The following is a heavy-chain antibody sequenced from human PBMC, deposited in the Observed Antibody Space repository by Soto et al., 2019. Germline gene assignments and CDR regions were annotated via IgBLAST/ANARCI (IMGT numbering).Heavy chain of an antibody. CDR3: AKSVRESYNYFDC. D-gene: IGHD1-26*01. J-gene: IGHJ4*02. CDR2: VSVSGTSA. Sequence: PGGSLRLSCAASGFTLSTYAMTWIRQAPGKGLEWVSSVSVSGTSAFYADSVKGRFSISRDSSKNTLYLEMNSLRAEDTAVYFCAKSVRESYNYFDCWGQGSLVTVSS. CDR1: GFTLSTYA. V-gene: IGHV3-23*01.